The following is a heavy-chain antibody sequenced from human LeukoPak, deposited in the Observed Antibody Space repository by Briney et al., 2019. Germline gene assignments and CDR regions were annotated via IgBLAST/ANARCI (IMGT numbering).Heavy chain of an antibody. CDR3: ARLLIVDTAMVGSHYFDY. Sequence: PSETLSLTCAVYGGSFSGYYWSWIRQPPGKGLEWIGEINHSGSTNYNPSLKSRVTISVDTSKNQFSLKLTSVTAADTAVYYCARLLIVDTAMVGSHYFDYWGQGTLVTVSS. V-gene: IGHV4-34*01. D-gene: IGHD5-18*01. CDR2: INHSGST. J-gene: IGHJ4*02. CDR1: GGSFSGYY.